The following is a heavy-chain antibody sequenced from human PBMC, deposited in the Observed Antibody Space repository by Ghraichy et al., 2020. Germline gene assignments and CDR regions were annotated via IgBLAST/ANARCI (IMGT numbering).Heavy chain of an antibody. CDR3: ARVNGYDYIWGSFYYDY. V-gene: IGHV4-59*01. Sequence: SETLSLTCTVSGGSLRNYYWSWIRQPPGKGLEWIGYIYYSGSTNYNPSLESRVTMSVDTPNNLFSLTLRSVTAADAAMYYCARVNGYDYIWGSFYYDYWGLGTLVTVSS. D-gene: IGHD3-16*01. CDR2: IYYSGST. CDR1: GGSLRNYY. J-gene: IGHJ4*02.